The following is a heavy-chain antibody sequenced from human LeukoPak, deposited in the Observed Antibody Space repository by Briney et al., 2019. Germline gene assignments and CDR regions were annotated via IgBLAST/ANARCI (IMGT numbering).Heavy chain of an antibody. CDR2: ISSSSSYI. CDR3: ARALDPNYYDSSGYYNDAFDI. D-gene: IGHD3-22*01. V-gene: IGHV3-21*01. J-gene: IGHJ3*02. Sequence: GGSLRLSCAASGFTFSSYSMNWVRQAPGKGLEWVSSISSSSSYIYYADSVKGRFTISRDNAKNSLYLQMNSLRAEDTAVYYCARALDPNYYDSSGYYNDAFDIWGQGTMVTVSS. CDR1: GFTFSSYS.